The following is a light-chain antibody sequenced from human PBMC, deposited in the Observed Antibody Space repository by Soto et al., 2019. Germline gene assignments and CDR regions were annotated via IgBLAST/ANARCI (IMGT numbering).Light chain of an antibody. J-gene: IGKJ1*01. V-gene: IGKV3-20*01. CDR1: QSVSSSY. CDR2: GAS. Sequence: IVLTQSPGTLALSPGERATLSCRASQSVSSSYLAWYQQTPGQAPRLLIHGASSRATGIPDRFSGSGSGTDFTLTISRLEPEDFAVYYCQQYGSSPLTFGQGTKVDIK. CDR3: QQYGSSPLT.